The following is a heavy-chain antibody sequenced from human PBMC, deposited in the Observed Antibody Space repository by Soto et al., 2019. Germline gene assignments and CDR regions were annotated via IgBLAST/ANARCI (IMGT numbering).Heavy chain of an antibody. J-gene: IGHJ4*02. CDR2: INGGNDNT. V-gene: IGHV1-3*01. CDR1: GYTFTRFA. D-gene: IGHD5-12*01. Sequence: QVQLVQSGAEMKKPGASVKVSCKASGYTFTRFAIHWLRQAPGQSLEWMGWINGGNDNTRYSQKFQGRVTITMDTSANTVYMEVNAVRHEDTAVYYCAREGDQIDYDYGLDFWGQGTLVTVSS. CDR3: AREGDQIDYDYGLDF.